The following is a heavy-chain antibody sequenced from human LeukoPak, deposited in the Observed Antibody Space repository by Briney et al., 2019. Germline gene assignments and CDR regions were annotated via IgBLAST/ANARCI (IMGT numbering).Heavy chain of an antibody. Sequence: PSETLSLTCTVSGGSISSYYWSWIRQPPGKGLEWIGYIYYSGGTNYNPSLKSRVTISVDTSKNQFSLKLSSVTAADTAVYYCARVDNYYGPFDPRGQGTLVTVSS. J-gene: IGHJ5*02. CDR1: GGSISSYY. CDR2: IYYSGGT. CDR3: ARVDNYYGPFDP. V-gene: IGHV4-59*01. D-gene: IGHD3-10*01.